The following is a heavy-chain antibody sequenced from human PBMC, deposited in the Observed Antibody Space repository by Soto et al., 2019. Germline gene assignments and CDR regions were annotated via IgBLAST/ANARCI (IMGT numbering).Heavy chain of an antibody. CDR2: IYYSGST. D-gene: IGHD3-10*01. CDR3: ARQLIWFGELLE. Sequence: QLQLQESGPGLVKPSETLSLTCTVSGGSISSSSYYWGWIRQPPGKGLEWIGSIYYSGSTYYNPSLKSRVTISVDTSKNQFSLKLSSVTAADTAVYYCARQLIWFGELLEWGQGTLVTVSS. CDR1: GGSISSSSYY. J-gene: IGHJ4*02. V-gene: IGHV4-39*01.